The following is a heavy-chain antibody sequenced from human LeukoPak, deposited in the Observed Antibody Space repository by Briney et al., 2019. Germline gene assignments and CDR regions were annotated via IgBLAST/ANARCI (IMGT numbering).Heavy chain of an antibody. CDR1: GFTFSSYG. CDR3: AKDYYKAVAGHFDY. D-gene: IGHD6-19*01. CDR2: IRYDGSNK. J-gene: IGHJ4*02. V-gene: IGHV3-30*02. Sequence: GGSLRLSCAASGFTFSSYGMHWVRQAPGKGLEWVAFIRYDGSNKYYADSVKGRFTISRDNSKNTLYLQMNSLRAEDTAVYYCAKDYYKAVAGHFDYWGQGTLVTVSS.